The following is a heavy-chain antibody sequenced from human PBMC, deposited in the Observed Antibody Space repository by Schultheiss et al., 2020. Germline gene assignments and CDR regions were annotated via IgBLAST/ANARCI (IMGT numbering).Heavy chain of an antibody. CDR3: ARPPLRGYSSGWYLD. D-gene: IGHD6-19*01. CDR1: GYSFTSYW. Sequence: GGSLRLSCKGSGYSFTSYWIGWVRQAPGQGLEWMGWINPNSGGTNYAQKFQGRVTMTRDTSISTAYMELSRLRSDDTAVYYCARPPLRGYSSGWYLDWGQGTLVTVSS. V-gene: IGHV1-2*02. J-gene: IGHJ4*02. CDR2: INPNSGGT.